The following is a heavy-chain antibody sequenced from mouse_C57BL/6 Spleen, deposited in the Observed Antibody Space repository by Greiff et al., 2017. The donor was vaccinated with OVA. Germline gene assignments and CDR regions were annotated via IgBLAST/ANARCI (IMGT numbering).Heavy chain of an antibody. Sequence: QVQLQQPGAELVRPGSSVKLSCKASGYTFTSYWMHWVKQRPIQGLEWIGNIDPSDSETHYNQKFKDKATLTVDKSSSTAYMQLRSLTSEDSAVYYCASYYYGTPFAYWGQGTLVTVSA. CDR2: IDPSDSET. CDR1: GYTFTSYW. D-gene: IGHD1-1*01. CDR3: ASYYYGTPFAY. J-gene: IGHJ3*01. V-gene: IGHV1-52*01.